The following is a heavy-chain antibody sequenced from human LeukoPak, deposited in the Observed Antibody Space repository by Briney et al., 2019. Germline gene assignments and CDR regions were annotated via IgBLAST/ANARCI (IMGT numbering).Heavy chain of an antibody. CDR2: IHNSGSS. CDR1: DDSISDYY. Sequence: SETLSLTCTVSDDSISDYYRGWIRQPPGKGLEWIGYIHNSGSSTYNLSLKSRVTISADTSKNQFSLKLNSMTTADTAVYYCKRGAGWLIDYWGQGILVTVSS. J-gene: IGHJ4*02. D-gene: IGHD3-16*01. V-gene: IGHV4-59*01. CDR3: KRGAGWLIDY.